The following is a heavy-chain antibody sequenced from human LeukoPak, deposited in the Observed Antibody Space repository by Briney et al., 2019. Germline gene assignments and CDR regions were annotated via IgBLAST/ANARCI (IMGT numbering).Heavy chain of an antibody. J-gene: IGHJ3*02. CDR1: GYTFTGYY. CDR3: ASESDMSKRGAFDI. CDR2: INPNSGGT. Sequence: GASVKVSCKASGYTFTGYYMHWVRQAPGQGLEWMGWINPNSGGTNYAQKFQGRVTMTRDMSTSTVYMELSSLRSEDTAVYYCASESDMSKRGAFDIWGQGTMVTVSS. V-gene: IGHV1-2*02.